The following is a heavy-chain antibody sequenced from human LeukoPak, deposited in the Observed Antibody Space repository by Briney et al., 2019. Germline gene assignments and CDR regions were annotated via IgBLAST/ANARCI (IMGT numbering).Heavy chain of an antibody. CDR2: IKQDGSEK. CDR1: GFTFSDYY. Sequence: PGGSLRLSCAASGFTFSDYYMSWIRQAPGKGLEWVANIKQDGSEKYYVDSVKGRFTISRDNAKNSLYLQMNSLRAEDTAVYYCARVPLVGATTEGFDYWGQGTLVTVSS. J-gene: IGHJ4*02. CDR3: ARVPLVGATTEGFDY. D-gene: IGHD1-26*01. V-gene: IGHV3-7*01.